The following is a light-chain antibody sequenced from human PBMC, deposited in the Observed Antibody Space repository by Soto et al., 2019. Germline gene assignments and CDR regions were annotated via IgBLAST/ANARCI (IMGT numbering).Light chain of an antibody. CDR3: CSTGSGKLYV. Sequence: QSALTQPASVSGSPGQSITISCAGTSSDVGNYNFVSWYQQHAGKAHKLMIYENNQRPSGVSRRFSGSKSGNTASLTTSGHKEEDADYYHFCSTGSGKLYVFGTGTKLTVL. V-gene: IGLV2-23*01. J-gene: IGLJ1*01. CDR1: SSDVGNYNF. CDR2: ENN.